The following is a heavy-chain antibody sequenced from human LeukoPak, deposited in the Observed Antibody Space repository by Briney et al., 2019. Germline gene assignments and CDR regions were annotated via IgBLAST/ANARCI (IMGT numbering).Heavy chain of an antibody. V-gene: IGHV1-24*01. Sequence: ASVKVSCKVSGYTLTELSMHWVRQAPGKGLEWMGGFDPEDGETIYAQKFQGRVTMTEDTSTDTAYMELSSLRSEDTAVYYCATGRTSSSGWGYYGMDVWGKGTTVTVSS. CDR2: FDPEDGET. J-gene: IGHJ6*04. CDR1: GYTLTELS. D-gene: IGHD6-19*01. CDR3: ATGRTSSSGWGYYGMDV.